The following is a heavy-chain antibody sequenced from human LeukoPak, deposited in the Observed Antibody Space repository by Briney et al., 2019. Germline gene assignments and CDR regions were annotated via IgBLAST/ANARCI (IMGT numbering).Heavy chain of an antibody. J-gene: IGHJ4*02. CDR1: GYTFTSYD. Sequence: ASVKVSCKASGYTFTSYDINWVRQATGQGLEWMGWMNPNSGNTGYAQKFQGRVTITRNTSISTAYMELSSLRSEDTAVYYCARGRYGDSGNTFDYWGQGTLVTVSS. V-gene: IGHV1-8*03. D-gene: IGHD4-17*01. CDR2: MNPNSGNT. CDR3: ARGRYGDSGNTFDY.